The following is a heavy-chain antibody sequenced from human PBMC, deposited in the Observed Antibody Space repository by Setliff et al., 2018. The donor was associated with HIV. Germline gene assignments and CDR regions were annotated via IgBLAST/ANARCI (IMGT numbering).Heavy chain of an antibody. CDR1: GGSFSGYY. CDR3: LRARAEWVELNSVPSYFDY. V-gene: IGHV4-34*12. J-gene: IGHJ4*02. Sequence: SETLSLTCAVYGGSFSGYYWSWNRQTPGKGLKWIGEIIPSGSTNYNPSLKSRVTISVDTSKNHFSLKVTYMTAADTAIYYCLRARAEWVELNSVPSYFDYWGQGTLVTVSS. D-gene: IGHD3-3*01. CDR2: IIPSGST.